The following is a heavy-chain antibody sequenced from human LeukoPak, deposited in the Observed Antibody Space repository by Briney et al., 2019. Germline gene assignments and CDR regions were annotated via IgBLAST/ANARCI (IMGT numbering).Heavy chain of an antibody. J-gene: IGHJ4*02. CDR1: GFTFSSYA. D-gene: IGHD6-13*01. CDR2: ISDSGGST. V-gene: IGHV3-23*01. Sequence: QPGGSLRLSCAVSGFTFSSYAMSWVRQAPGKGLEWVSAISDSGGSTYYADSVKGRFTISRDNSKNTLYLQMNSLRAEDTAVYYCAKDLSALNPYSSIWYDYWGQGTLVTVSS. CDR3: AKDLSALNPYSSIWYDY.